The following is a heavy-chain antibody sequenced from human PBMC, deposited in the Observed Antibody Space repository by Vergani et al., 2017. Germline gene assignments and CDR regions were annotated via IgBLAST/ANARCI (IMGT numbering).Heavy chain of an antibody. CDR3: ARRSGIVYDIFSGTQYFFDF. D-gene: IGHD3-9*01. J-gene: IGHJ4*02. CDR1: GGSFNTYY. CDR2: IYRTGRT. Sequence: QVQLEESGPGLVKPSETLSLTCTVSGGSFNTYYWSWIRQSPGKGLEWIGYIYRTGRTHFNPSLKSRVTISVDTSNNHFSLRLNSLTAADTAVYYCARRSGIVYDIFSGTQYFFDFWGQGTLVTVSS. V-gene: IGHV4-59*12.